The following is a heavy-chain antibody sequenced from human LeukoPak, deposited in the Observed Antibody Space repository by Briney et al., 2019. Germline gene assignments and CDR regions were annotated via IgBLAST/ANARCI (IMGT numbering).Heavy chain of an antibody. J-gene: IGHJ3*02. CDR1: GYTFTSYD. V-gene: IGHV1-8*01. CDR2: MNPDSGNT. CDR3: AILEYYYDSSGTDKDAFDI. Sequence: ASVKVSCKASGYTFTSYDFNWLRQATGQGLEWMGWMNPDSGNTGYAQKFQGRATMTRNTSISTAYMELSSLRSEDTAVYYCAILEYYYDSSGTDKDAFDIWGQGTMVTVSS. D-gene: IGHD3-22*01.